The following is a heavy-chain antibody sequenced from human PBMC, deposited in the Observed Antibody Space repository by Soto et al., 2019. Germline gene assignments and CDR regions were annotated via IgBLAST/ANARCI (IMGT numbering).Heavy chain of an antibody. Sequence: GGSLKLSCSASGFTFSNYAMRWVRQAPGKGLQWVSFFSGSGTTTYYADSVKGRFTISRDNSKNTLYLQMTRLTAEDTAVYYCAKDFQFDFDYWGQGTLVTVSS. J-gene: IGHJ4*02. CDR1: GFTFSNYA. V-gene: IGHV3-23*01. CDR2: FSGSGTTT. D-gene: IGHD3-16*01. CDR3: AKDFQFDFDY.